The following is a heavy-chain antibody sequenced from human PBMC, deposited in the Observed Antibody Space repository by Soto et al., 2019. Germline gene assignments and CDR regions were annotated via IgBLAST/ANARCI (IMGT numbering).Heavy chain of an antibody. CDR2: ISSSGSTI. CDR1: GFTFSDYY. V-gene: IGHV3-11*01. CDR3: ARDPRPYRGYVDNWFDP. D-gene: IGHD5-12*01. Sequence: GSLRLSCAASGFTFSDYYMSWIRLAPGKGLEWVSYISSSGSTIYYADSVKGRFTISRDNAKNSLYLQMNSLRAEDTAVYYCARDPRPYRGYVDNWFDPWGQGTLVTVSS. J-gene: IGHJ5*02.